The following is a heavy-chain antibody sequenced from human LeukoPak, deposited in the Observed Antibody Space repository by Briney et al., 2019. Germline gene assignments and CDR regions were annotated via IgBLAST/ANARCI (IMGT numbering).Heavy chain of an antibody. CDR1: GGSFSGYY. J-gene: IGHJ3*02. V-gene: IGHV4-34*01. D-gene: IGHD5-24*01. CDR2: INHSGST. Sequence: PSETLSLTCAVYGGSFSGYYWSWIRQPPGKGLEWIGEINHSGSTNYNPSLKSRVTISVDTSKNQFSLKLSSVTAADTAVYYCARWGTTLSSLQLGLDAFDIWGQGTMVTVSS. CDR3: ARWGTTLSSLQLGLDAFDI.